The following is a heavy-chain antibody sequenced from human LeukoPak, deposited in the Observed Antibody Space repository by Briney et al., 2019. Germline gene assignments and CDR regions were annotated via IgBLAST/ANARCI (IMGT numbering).Heavy chain of an antibody. CDR3: AKDREGYSSGWDDAFDI. D-gene: IGHD6-19*01. V-gene: IGHV3-23*01. Sequence: PGGSLRLSCAASGFTFSSYAMSWVRQAPGKGLEWVSAISGSGGSTYYADSVKGRFTISRDNSKNTLYLQMNSLRAEETAVYYCAKDREGYSSGWDDAFDIWGQGTMVTVSS. CDR1: GFTFSSYA. J-gene: IGHJ3*02. CDR2: ISGSGGST.